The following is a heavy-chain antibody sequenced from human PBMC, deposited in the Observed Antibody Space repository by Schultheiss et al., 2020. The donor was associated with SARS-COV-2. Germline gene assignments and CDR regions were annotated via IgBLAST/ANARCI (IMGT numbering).Heavy chain of an antibody. CDR1: GFTFSSYA. V-gene: IGHV3-71*01. CDR3: AKVQYGSGSYFFDY. J-gene: IGHJ4*02. Sequence: GGSLRLSCAASGFTFSSYAMSWVRQAPGKGLEWVGFIRSKAYGGTTEYAASVKGRFTISRDNSKNTLYLQMNSLRAEDTAVYYCAKVQYGSGSYFFDYWGQGTLVTVSS. D-gene: IGHD3-10*01. CDR2: IRSKAYGGTT.